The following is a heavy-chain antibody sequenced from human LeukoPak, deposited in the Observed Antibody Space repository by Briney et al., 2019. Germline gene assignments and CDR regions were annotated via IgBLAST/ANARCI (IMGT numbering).Heavy chain of an antibody. Sequence: GRSLRLSCAASGFTFDDYAMHWVRQAPGKGLEWVSGISWSSGGIGYADSVQGRFTISRENAESSLYLQMNSLRAEDTAVYYCARGGMQVSGIDEFDYWGQGTLVTVSS. CDR1: GFTFDDYA. D-gene: IGHD6-19*01. CDR2: ISWSSGGI. CDR3: ARGGMQVSGIDEFDY. J-gene: IGHJ4*02. V-gene: IGHV3-9*01.